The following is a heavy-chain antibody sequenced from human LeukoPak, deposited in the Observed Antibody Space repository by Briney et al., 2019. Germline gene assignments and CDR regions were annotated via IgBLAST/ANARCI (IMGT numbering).Heavy chain of an antibody. J-gene: IGHJ4*02. V-gene: IGHV3-23*01. CDR2: ITGNGGTT. D-gene: IGHD3-22*01. CDR3: ARRDYYDSSGYLPLFDY. CDR1: GFTFSGYA. Sequence: SGGPLRLSCVASGFTFSGYAMSWVRQVPGKGLNWVTAITGNGGTTYYADSVKGRFTISRDNSKNTLYLQMNSLRAEDTAVYYCARRDYYDSSGYLPLFDYWGQGTLVTVSS.